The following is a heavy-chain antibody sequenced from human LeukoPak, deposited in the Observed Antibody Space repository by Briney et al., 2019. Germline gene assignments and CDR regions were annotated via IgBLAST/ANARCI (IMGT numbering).Heavy chain of an antibody. D-gene: IGHD6-19*01. CDR1: GFTFKDYA. CDR3: AKDIGTGMAAVVFDS. CDR2: ISWDGTSI. Sequence: GGSLRLSCAASGFTFKDYAMHWVRQAPGKSLEWVSLISWDGTSIYYADSVKGRFTISRDNSKNSLYLQMNSLRLEDTAFYYCAKDIGTGMAAVVFDSWGQGTLVTVSS. J-gene: IGHJ4*02. V-gene: IGHV3-43D*03.